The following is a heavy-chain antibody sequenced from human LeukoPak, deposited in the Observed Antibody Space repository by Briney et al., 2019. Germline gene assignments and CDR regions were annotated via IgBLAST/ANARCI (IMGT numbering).Heavy chain of an antibody. J-gene: IGHJ4*02. Sequence: PGGSLRLSCAASGFTVSSNYMSWVRQAPGKGLEWVSVIYSGGSTYYADSVKGRFTISRDNSKNTLYLQMNSLRAEDTAVYYCAKPSGGRYCSGGSCYYRNWGQGTLVTVSS. CDR3: AKPSGGRYCSGGSCYYRN. CDR1: GFTVSSNY. D-gene: IGHD2-15*01. V-gene: IGHV3-53*01. CDR2: IYSGGST.